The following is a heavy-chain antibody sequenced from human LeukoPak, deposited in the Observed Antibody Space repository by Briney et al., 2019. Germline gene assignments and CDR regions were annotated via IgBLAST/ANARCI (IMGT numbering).Heavy chain of an antibody. CDR1: GFTFSSFG. V-gene: IGHV3-23*01. D-gene: IGHD3-3*02. CDR3: ARDLSSHLWDY. J-gene: IGHJ4*02. CDR2: TSGTGERT. Sequence: GGSLRLSCAASGFTFSSFGVSWVRQAPGKGLEWVSLTSGTGERTYYADSVKGRFTISRDNSRNTLYLQMNSLRVEDTAVYYCARDLSSHLWDYWGQGTLVTVSS.